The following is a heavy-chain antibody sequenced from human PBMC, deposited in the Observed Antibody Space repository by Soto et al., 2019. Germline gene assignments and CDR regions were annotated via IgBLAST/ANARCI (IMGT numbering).Heavy chain of an antibody. D-gene: IGHD5-12*01. J-gene: IGHJ5*02. CDR1: GYPFSKYG. CDR3: ATSYDSGFDP. CDR2: IKPDNGDT. V-gene: IGHV1-18*04. Sequence: QLQLVQSGAEVERPGASVRVSCKAYGYPFSKYGISWIRQAPGQGLEWMGWIKPDNGDTNYAQKVQGRVTMTTDTSSNTAYMELRSMTSEDTAVYYCATSYDSGFDPWGQGTLVSVSS.